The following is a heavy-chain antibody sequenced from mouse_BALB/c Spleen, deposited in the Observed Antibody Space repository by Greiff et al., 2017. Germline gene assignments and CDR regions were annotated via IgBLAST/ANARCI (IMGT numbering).Heavy chain of an antibody. J-gene: IGHJ3*01. Sequence: DVKLVESGGGLVQPGGSRKLSCAASGFTFSSFGMHWVRQAPEKGLEWVAYISSGSSTIYYADTVKGRFTISRDNPKNTLFLQMTSLRSEDTAMYYCARESNSPYWGQGTLVTVSA. CDR3: ARESNSPY. D-gene: IGHD2-5*01. V-gene: IGHV5-17*02. CDR1: GFTFSSFG. CDR2: ISSGSSTI.